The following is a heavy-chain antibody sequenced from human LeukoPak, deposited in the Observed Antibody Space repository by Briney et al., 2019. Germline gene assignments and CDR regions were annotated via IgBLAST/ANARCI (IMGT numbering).Heavy chain of an antibody. CDR3: ARDHLGWFDP. V-gene: IGHV3-74*01. CDR1: GFTFSSSW. CDR2: ISNVGSST. Sequence: GGSLRLSCAASGFTFSSSWMHWVRQAPGKGLVWVSRISNVGSSTNYADSVKGRFTISRDNAENTLYLQMNSLRAEDTAVYYCARDHLGWFDPWGQGTLVTVSS. J-gene: IGHJ5*02.